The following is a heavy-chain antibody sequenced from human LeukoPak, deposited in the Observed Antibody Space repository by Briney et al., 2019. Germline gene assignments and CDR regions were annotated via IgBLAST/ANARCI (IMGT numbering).Heavy chain of an antibody. V-gene: IGHV4-34*01. CDR1: GGSFSGYY. D-gene: IGHD6-13*01. CDR3: ARLYSIEDYFDY. Sequence: SETLSLTCAVYGGSFSGYYWSWIRQPPGKGLEWIGSIYYSGSTYYNPSLKSRVTISVDTSKNQFSLKLSSVTAADTAVYYCARLYSIEDYFDYWGQGTLVTVSS. CDR2: IYYSGST. J-gene: IGHJ4*02.